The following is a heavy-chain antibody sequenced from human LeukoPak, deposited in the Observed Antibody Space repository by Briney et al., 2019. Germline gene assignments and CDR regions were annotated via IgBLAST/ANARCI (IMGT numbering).Heavy chain of an antibody. Sequence: PSETLSLTCTVSGYSISSGYYWGWIRQPPGKGLEWIGSIYHSGSTYYNPSLKSRVTISVDTSKNQFSLKLSSATAADTAVYYCARLSSGDGVPLDYWGQGTLVTVSS. CDR2: IYHSGST. CDR3: ARLSSGDGVPLDY. D-gene: IGHD6-19*01. CDR1: GYSISSGYY. J-gene: IGHJ4*02. V-gene: IGHV4-38-2*02.